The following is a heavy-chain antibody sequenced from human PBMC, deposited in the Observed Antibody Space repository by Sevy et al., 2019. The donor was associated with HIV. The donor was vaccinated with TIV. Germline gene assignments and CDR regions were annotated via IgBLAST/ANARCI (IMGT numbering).Heavy chain of an antibody. V-gene: IGHV3-30*04. CDR2: ISYDGSNK. CDR3: ARGVKITGTTED. CDR1: GFTFSSYA. J-gene: IGHJ4*02. Sequence: GGSLRLSCAASGFTFSSYAMHWVRQAPGKGLEWVAVISYDGSNKYYADSVKGRFTISRDNSKNTLYLQMNSLRAEDTAVYYCARGVKITGTTEDWGQGTLVTVSS. D-gene: IGHD1-20*01.